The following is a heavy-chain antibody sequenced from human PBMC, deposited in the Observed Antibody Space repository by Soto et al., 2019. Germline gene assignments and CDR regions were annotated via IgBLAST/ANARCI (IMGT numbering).Heavy chain of an antibody. Sequence: VGSLRLSCAASGFTFSSYGMHWVRQAPGKGLEWVAVISYDGSNKYYADSVKGRFTISRDNSKNTLYLQMNSLRAEDTAVYYCAKDGPYSSGWYYFDYWGQGTLVTVSS. CDR1: GFTFSSYG. D-gene: IGHD6-19*01. V-gene: IGHV3-30*18. CDR3: AKDGPYSSGWYYFDY. J-gene: IGHJ4*02. CDR2: ISYDGSNK.